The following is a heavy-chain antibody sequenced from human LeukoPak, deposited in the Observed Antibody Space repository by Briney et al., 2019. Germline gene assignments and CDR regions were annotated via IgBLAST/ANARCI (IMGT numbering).Heavy chain of an antibody. CDR3: AKDAGIAAAVDFDY. CDR2: ISPGGGAT. CDR1: GFAFGSEA. D-gene: IGHD6-13*01. Sequence: RSGGSLRLSCAVSGFAFGSEAMSWVRQSPARGLEWVASISPGGGATYYADYVKGRFTISRDNSNNSLFVQMNSLRAEDTAVYYCAKDAGIAAAVDFDYWGQGTLVTVSS. J-gene: IGHJ4*02. V-gene: IGHV3-23*01.